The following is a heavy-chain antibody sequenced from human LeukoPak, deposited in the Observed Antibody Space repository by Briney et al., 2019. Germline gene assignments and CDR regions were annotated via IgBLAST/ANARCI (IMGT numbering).Heavy chain of an antibody. CDR3: ARIEGSYSYFDY. J-gene: IGHJ4*02. D-gene: IGHD1-26*01. CDR1: GFTFSSFS. CDR2: ITSSSGYM. V-gene: IGHV3-21*01. Sequence: SGGSLRLSCAASGFTFSSFSMNWVRQAPRKGLEWVSSITSSSGYMYYADSVKGRFTISRDNAKNSLYLQMNSLSAEDTAVYYCARIEGSYSYFDYWGQGTLVTVSS.